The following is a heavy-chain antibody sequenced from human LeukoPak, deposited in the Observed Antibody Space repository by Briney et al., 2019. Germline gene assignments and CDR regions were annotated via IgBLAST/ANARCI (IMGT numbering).Heavy chain of an antibody. CDR1: GFTFSSYS. D-gene: IGHD2-15*01. Sequence: GGSLRLSCAASGFTFSSYSMNWVRQAPGKGLEWVSYISSSSSTIYYADSVKGRFTISRDNAKNSLYLQMNSLRAEDTAVYYCAKENSGGCYPACDYWGQGTLVTVSS. V-gene: IGHV3-48*01. J-gene: IGHJ4*02. CDR3: AKENSGGCYPACDY. CDR2: ISSSSSTI.